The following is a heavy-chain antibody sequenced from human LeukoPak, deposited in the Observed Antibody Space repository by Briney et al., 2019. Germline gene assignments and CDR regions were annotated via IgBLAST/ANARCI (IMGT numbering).Heavy chain of an antibody. J-gene: IGHJ4*02. CDR3: ARASDGSGSSPAY. D-gene: IGHD3-10*01. Sequence: SETLSLTCTVSGGSISSYYWSWIRQPAGKGLEWIWRIYASGSANYNPSLKSRVTMSVDTSKNQFSLKLSSVTAAETAVYYCARASDGSGSSPAYWGKGALVTVSS. V-gene: IGHV4-4*07. CDR1: GGSISSYY. CDR2: IYASGSA.